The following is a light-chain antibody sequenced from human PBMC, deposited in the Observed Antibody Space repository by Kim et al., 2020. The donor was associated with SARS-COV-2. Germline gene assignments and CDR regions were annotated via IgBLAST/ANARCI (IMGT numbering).Light chain of an antibody. V-gene: IGKV1-39*01. CDR3: QQSNNTPYT. CDR2: AAS. J-gene: IGKJ2*01. Sequence: SASVGDRVTITCRASQSISNFLNWYQQKPGTAPKLLIYAASRLQSGVPSRFSGSGSGTDFTLTISSLQPEDFATYYCQQSNNTPYTFGQGTKLEI. CDR1: QSISNF.